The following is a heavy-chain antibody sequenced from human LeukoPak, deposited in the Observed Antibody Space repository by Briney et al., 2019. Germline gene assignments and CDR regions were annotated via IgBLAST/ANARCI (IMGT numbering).Heavy chain of an antibody. CDR2: IKEDGSEK. CDR3: ARDQSSVAGTTYNWFDP. CDR1: GFTFSRYW. V-gene: IGHV3-7*01. J-gene: IGHJ5*02. Sequence: GGSLRLSCAAAGFTFSRYWMSWVRQATGKGLECVAKIKEDGSEKHYVDSVKGRFTISRANAKNSLYLQMNSLRAEDTAVYYCARDQSSVAGTTYNWFDPWGQRTLVTVSS. D-gene: IGHD6-19*01.